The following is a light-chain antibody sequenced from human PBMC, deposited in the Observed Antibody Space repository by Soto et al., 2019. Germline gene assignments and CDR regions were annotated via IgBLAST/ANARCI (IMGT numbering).Light chain of an antibody. Sequence: IQMTQSPSSLSASVGDRVIITCRSDHSINNYLNWYQQRPGKVPKLLIYAASTLQSGVPSRFSSSGSGRVFTLTINSLQPEDFVTYYCQQSYSTLGTFGRGTRVEI. CDR3: QQSYSTLGT. J-gene: IGKJ2*01. CDR1: HSINNY. CDR2: AAS. V-gene: IGKV1-39*01.